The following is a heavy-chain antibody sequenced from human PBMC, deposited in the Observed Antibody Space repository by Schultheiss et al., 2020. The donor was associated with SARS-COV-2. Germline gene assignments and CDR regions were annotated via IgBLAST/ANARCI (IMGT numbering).Heavy chain of an antibody. D-gene: IGHD5-18*01. CDR3: ARGRDTANYGMDV. V-gene: IGHV4-38-2*02. Sequence: SETLSLTCTVSGYSISSGYYWGWIRQPPGKGLEWIGYIYYSGSTNYNPSLKSRVTISVDTSKNQFSLKLSSVTAADTAVYYCARGRDTANYGMDVWGQGTTVTVSS. CDR2: IYYSGST. CDR1: GYSISSGYY. J-gene: IGHJ6*02.